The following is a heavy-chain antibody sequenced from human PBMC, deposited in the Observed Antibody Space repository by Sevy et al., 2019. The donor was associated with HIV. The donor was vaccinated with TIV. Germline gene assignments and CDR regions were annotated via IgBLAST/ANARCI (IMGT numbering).Heavy chain of an antibody. Sequence: GGSLRLSCAASGFTFSSYWMHWVRQAPGKGLVWVSRINSDGSSTSYADSVKGRFTISRDNAKNTLYLQMNSLRAEDTAVYYCASHGRITMVRGVMGGGWFDPWGQGTLVTVSS. CDR2: INSDGSST. V-gene: IGHV3-74*01. J-gene: IGHJ5*02. CDR3: ASHGRITMVRGVMGGGWFDP. CDR1: GFTFSSYW. D-gene: IGHD3-10*01.